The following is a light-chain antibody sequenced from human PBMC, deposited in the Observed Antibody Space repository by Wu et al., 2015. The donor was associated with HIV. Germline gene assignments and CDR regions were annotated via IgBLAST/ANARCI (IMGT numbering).Light chain of an antibody. CDR3: LQHYNYPWT. CDR1: QDIRNE. V-gene: IGKV1-6*01. CDR2: SAS. J-gene: IGKJ1*01. Sequence: AIQMTQSPSSLSASVGDRVTITCRASQDIRNELGWYQQKPGRPPKVLISSASTLQSGVPPRFSGSGSGTAFTLTISSLRPEDFATYYCLQHYNYPWTFGQGTKVEIK.